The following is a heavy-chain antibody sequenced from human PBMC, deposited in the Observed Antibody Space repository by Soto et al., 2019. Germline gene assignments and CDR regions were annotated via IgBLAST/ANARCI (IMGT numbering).Heavy chain of an antibody. CDR3: ARTAPYYDILTGYYRRNYYYGMDV. CDR1: GYTFTSYA. CDR2: INAGNGNT. J-gene: IGHJ6*02. V-gene: IGHV1-3*01. Sequence: QVQLVQSGAEVKKPGASVKVSCKASGYTFTSYAMHWVRQAPGQRLEWMGWINAGNGNTKYSQKFQGRVTITRDTSASTAYMELSSLRSEDTAVYYCARTAPYYDILTGYYRRNYYYGMDVWGQGTTVTVSS. D-gene: IGHD3-9*01.